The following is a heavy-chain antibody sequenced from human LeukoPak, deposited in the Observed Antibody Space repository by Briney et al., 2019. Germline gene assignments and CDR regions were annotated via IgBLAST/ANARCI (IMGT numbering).Heavy chain of an antibody. V-gene: IGHV3-30*03. CDR1: GFTFSSYG. D-gene: IGHD4-23*01. Sequence: GRSLRLSCAASGFTFSSYGMHWVRQAPGKGLEWVAVISYDGSNKYYADSVKGRFTISRDNSKNTLYLQMNSLRAEDTAVYYCAYGSNFDYWGQGTLVTVSS. CDR3: AYGSNFDY. CDR2: ISYDGSNK. J-gene: IGHJ4*02.